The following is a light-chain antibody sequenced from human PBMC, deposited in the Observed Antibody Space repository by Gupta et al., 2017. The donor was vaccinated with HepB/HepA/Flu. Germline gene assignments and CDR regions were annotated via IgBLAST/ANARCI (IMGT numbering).Light chain of an antibody. CDR2: RNN. CDR3: SAWDSSLSAWV. Sequence: QAGLTQPPSVSKGLRQIATLTCTGNRNNVGNQGAAWLQQHQGHPPKLLSYRNNNRPSGISEGFSASRSGNTASLTITGLQPEDEADYYCSAWDSSLSAWVFGGGTKLTVL. J-gene: IGLJ3*02. V-gene: IGLV10-54*04. CDR1: RNNVGNQG.